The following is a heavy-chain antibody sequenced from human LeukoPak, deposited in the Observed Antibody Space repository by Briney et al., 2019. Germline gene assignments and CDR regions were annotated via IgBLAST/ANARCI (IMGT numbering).Heavy chain of an antibody. V-gene: IGHV3-74*01. J-gene: IGHJ4*02. Sequence: GGSLRLSCAASGFTFSSYWMHWVRQAPGKGLVWVSRINTDGSSTSYADSVKGRFTISRDNAKNTLYLQMISLRAEDTAVYYCAREAVVVAAPFDYWGQGTLVTVSS. D-gene: IGHD2-15*01. CDR3: AREAVVVAAPFDY. CDR1: GFTFSSYW. CDR2: INTDGSST.